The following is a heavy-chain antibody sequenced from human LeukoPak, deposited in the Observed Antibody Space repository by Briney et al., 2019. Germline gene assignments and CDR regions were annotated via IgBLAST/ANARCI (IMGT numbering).Heavy chain of an antibody. Sequence: GGSLRLSCAAAGFTFEDYAMHWVRQAPGKGLEWVSGISWDCGTIGYADSVRGRFTISRDNAKNSLYLQMNSLRAEDTALYYCAKGSAGDFDYWGQGTLVTVSS. CDR2: ISWDCGTI. J-gene: IGHJ4*02. D-gene: IGHD6-13*01. CDR3: AKGSAGDFDY. CDR1: GFTFEDYA. V-gene: IGHV3-9*01.